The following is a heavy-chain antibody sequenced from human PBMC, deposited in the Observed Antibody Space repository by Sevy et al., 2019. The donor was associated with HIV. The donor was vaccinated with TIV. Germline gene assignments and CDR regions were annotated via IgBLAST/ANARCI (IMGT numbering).Heavy chain of an antibody. CDR1: GGSVSSGTYY. J-gene: IGHJ6*03. CDR3: AGVPRGQLWYSGSLGGYYYHMDV. CDR2: IYKTGST. V-gene: IGHV4-61*01. Sequence: SETLSLSCSVSGGSVSSGTYYWSWIRQPPGKGLEWIGHIYKTGSTNYKLSLQSRVTISVDTSTNQFSLRLRSVTAADTAVYYYAGVPRGQLWYSGSLGGYYYHMDVWGKGTTVTVSS. D-gene: IGHD3-16*01.